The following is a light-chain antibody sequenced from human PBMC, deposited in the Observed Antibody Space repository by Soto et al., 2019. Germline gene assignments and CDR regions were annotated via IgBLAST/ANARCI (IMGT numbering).Light chain of an antibody. Sequence: EIVMTQSPATLSVSPGEGTTLSCRASQSVGSNLAWYQQKPGQAPRLLIYAASTRATGIPARFSGSGSGTEFTLTISSPQSEDFAVYYCQQYSNRPPATFGQGTKVDIK. CDR2: AAS. CDR1: QSVGSN. V-gene: IGKV3-15*01. CDR3: QQYSNRPPAT. J-gene: IGKJ1*01.